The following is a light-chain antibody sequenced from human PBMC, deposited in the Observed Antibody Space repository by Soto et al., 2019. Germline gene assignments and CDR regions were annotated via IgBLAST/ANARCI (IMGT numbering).Light chain of an antibody. CDR2: ESY. CDR3: CCFAGSSTYI. CDR1: SADIGSFNL. J-gene: IGLJ2*01. Sequence: QSALTQPASLSGSPGQSITISCTGTSADIGSFNLVSWYQQFPGEVPKLIIYESYKRPSGISTRFSGSRSDNTASLTVSGLQAEDEADYYCCCFAGSSTYIFGGGTKVTVL. V-gene: IGLV2-23*01.